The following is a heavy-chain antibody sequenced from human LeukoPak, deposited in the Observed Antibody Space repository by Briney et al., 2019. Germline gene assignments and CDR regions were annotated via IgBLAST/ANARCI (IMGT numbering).Heavy chain of an antibody. Sequence: ASVKVSCKASGYTFTSYYMHWVRQAPGQGLEWMAIINPSGGSTTYAQKFQGRVTMTRGMSTSTVYMELSSLRSEDTAVYYRARERFWSGFSVYFDYWGQGTLVTVSS. D-gene: IGHD3-3*01. J-gene: IGHJ4*02. CDR2: INPSGGST. V-gene: IGHV1-46*01. CDR1: GYTFTSYY. CDR3: ARERFWSGFSVYFDY.